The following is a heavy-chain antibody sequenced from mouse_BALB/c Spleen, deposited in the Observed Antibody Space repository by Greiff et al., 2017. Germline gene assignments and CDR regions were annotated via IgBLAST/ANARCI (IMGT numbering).Heavy chain of an antibody. Sequence: QVQLQQSGAELARPGASVKLSCKASGYTFTDYYINWVKQRTGQGLEWIGEIYPGSGNTYYNEKFKGKATLTADKSSSTAYMQLSSLTSEDSAVYFCARDYYGNYGAMDYWGQGTSVTVSS. D-gene: IGHD2-1*01. V-gene: IGHV1-77*01. J-gene: IGHJ4*01. CDR1: GYTFTDYY. CDR2: IYPGSGNT. CDR3: ARDYYGNYGAMDY.